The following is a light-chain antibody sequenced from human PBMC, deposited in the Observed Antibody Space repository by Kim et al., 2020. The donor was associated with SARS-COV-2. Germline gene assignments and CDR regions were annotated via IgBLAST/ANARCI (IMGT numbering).Light chain of an antibody. V-gene: IGKV1-27*01. Sequence: SVGDRVTTTCRASQGISNYLAWYQQNPGKVPTLLIYAASTLQSGVPSRFSCSGSGTDFPLTISSLQPEDVATYYCQKYNSAPPWTFGQGTKVDIK. CDR2: AAS. J-gene: IGKJ1*01. CDR3: QKYNSAPPWT. CDR1: QGISNY.